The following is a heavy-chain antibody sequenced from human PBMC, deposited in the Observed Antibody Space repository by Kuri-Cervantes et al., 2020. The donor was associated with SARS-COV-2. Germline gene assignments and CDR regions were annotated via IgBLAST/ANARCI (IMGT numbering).Heavy chain of an antibody. D-gene: IGHD7-27*01. Sequence: LSLTCAASGFTFSSYAMHWVRQAPGKGLEYVSAISSNGGSTYYADSVKGRFTISRDNSKNTLYLQMNSLRAEDTAVYYCARESTGEGAFDIWGQGTMVTVSS. CDR1: GFTFSSYA. V-gene: IGHV3-64*02. CDR3: ARESTGEGAFDI. J-gene: IGHJ3*02. CDR2: ISSNGGST.